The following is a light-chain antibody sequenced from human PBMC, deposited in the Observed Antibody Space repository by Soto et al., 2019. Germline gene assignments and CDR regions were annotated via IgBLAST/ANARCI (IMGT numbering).Light chain of an antibody. Sequence: EIVLTQSPATLSLSPGERATLSCRASQSVNTYLAWYQQRPGQAPRLLMYDASNRATGIPARFSGRGSGTDLTLTIDSPEPEDFAVYYCQQRSNWPLIFGGGTKGEIK. V-gene: IGKV3-11*01. CDR3: QQRSNWPLI. J-gene: IGKJ4*01. CDR1: QSVNTY. CDR2: DAS.